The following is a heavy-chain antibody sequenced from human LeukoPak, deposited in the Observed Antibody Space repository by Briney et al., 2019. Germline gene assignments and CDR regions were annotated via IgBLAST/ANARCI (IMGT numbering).Heavy chain of an antibody. V-gene: IGHV4-39*07. J-gene: IGHJ4*02. Sequence: PSETLSLTCTVSGGSISRSSYYWGWIRQPPGKGLEWIGSIYYSGSTYYNASLKSRVTISVDTSKNQFSLKLSSVTAADTAVYYCAREAIAAAGTGFDYWGQGTLVTVSS. CDR2: IYYSGST. CDR1: GGSISRSSYY. CDR3: AREAIAAAGTGFDY. D-gene: IGHD6-13*01.